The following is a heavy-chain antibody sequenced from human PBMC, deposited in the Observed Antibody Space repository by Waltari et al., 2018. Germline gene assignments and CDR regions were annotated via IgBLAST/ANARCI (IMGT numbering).Heavy chain of an antibody. D-gene: IGHD1-26*01. CDR1: GFLVSSKY. CDR2: LYSSGTT. CDR3: VRGGAFSGYFEN. V-gene: IGHV3-53*04. J-gene: IGHJ4*02. Sequence: EVQLVESGGALVQPGGSLRLPCAALGFLVSSKYMSWDRQAPGKGLEWVSVLYSSGTTYYADTAKGRFTISRDSSKNTVYLQMNSLKPDDTAVYYCVRGGAFSGYFENWGQGTLVTVSS.